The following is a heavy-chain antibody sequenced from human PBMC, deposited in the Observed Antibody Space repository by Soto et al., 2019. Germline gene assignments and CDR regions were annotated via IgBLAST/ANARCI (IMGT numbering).Heavy chain of an antibody. V-gene: IGHV4-34*01. CDR1: GGSFGGYY. D-gene: IGHD3-9*01. J-gene: IGHJ5*02. Sequence: SETLSLTCAVYGGSFGGYYWSWIRQPPGKGLEWIGEVNHSGSTNYNPSLKSRVTISVDTSKNQFSLKLSPVPAADTAVYYRARGLRYFDWSVNWFDRWGQGTLVTVSS. CDR3: ARGLRYFDWSVNWFDR. CDR2: VNHSGST.